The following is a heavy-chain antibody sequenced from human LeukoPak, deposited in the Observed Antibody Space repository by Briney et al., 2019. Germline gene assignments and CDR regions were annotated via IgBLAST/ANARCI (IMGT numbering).Heavy chain of an antibody. J-gene: IGHJ4*02. CDR2: IYTSGST. D-gene: IGHD3-10*01. CDR1: GGSISSSSYY. Sequence: SETLSLTCTVSGGSISSSSYYWGWIRQPPGKGLEWIGRIYTSGSTNYNPSLKSRVTISVDTSKNQFSLKLSSVTAADTAVYYCAYYGSGSYYVNWGQGTLVTVSS. V-gene: IGHV4-39*07. CDR3: AYYGSGSYYVN.